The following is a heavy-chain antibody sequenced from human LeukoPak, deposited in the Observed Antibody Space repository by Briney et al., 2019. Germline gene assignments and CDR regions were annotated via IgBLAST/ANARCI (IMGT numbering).Heavy chain of an antibody. CDR3: ARDRRGYYDSSGYYY. CDR1: GGTFSSYA. D-gene: IGHD3-22*01. CDR2: IIPIFGTA. Sequence: SVKVSCTASGGTFSSYAISWVRQAPGQGLEWMGGIIPIFGTANYAQKLQGRVTITADESTSTAYMELSSLRSEDTAVYYCARDRRGYYDSSGYYYWGQGTLVTVSS. J-gene: IGHJ4*02. V-gene: IGHV1-69*13.